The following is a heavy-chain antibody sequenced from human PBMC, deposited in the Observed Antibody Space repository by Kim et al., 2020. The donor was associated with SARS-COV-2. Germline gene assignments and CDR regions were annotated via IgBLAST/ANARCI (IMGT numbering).Heavy chain of an antibody. J-gene: IGHJ4*02. D-gene: IGHD6-19*01. CDR2: INHSGST. V-gene: IGHV4-34*01. Sequence: SETLSLTCTVYGGSFSGYYWSWIRQPPGKGLEWIGEINHSGSTNYNPSLKSRVTISVDTSKNQFSLKLSSVTAADTAVYYCHIGNGSGWYCGWYWGQGT. CDR3: HIGNGSGWYCGWY. CDR1: GGSFSGYY.